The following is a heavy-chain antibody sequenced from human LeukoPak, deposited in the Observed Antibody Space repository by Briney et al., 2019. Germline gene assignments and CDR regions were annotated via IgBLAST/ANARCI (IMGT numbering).Heavy chain of an antibody. CDR1: GYTFTFYD. D-gene: IGHD3-22*01. CDR3: ARGYYDSRGDFDY. Sequence: ASVKVSCKASGYTFTFYDINWVRQAPGQGLEWMGWMNPDSGNTDSAQKFQGRVTMTRNTSISTAYMELSSLRSEDTAIYYCARGYYDSRGDFDYWGQGTLVTVSS. J-gene: IGHJ4*02. V-gene: IGHV1-8*02. CDR2: MNPDSGNT.